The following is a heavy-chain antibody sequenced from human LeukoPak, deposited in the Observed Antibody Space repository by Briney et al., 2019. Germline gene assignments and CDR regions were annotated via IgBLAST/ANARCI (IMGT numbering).Heavy chain of an antibody. CDR2: IYSGAGT. CDR1: GFTFSSYD. D-gene: IGHD2-15*01. J-gene: IGHJ4*02. Sequence: GGSLRLSCAVSGFTFSSYDMSWVRQAPGKGLEWVPFIYSGAGTDYADSVKGRFTISTDNSKNTMYLQMNSLRAEDTAVYYCARGFCSGGTCFDYWGQGTLVTISS. CDR3: ARGFCSGGTCFDY. V-gene: IGHV3-53*01.